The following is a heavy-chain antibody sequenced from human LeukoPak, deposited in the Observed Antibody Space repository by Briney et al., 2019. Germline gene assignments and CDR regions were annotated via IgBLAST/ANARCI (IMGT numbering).Heavy chain of an antibody. D-gene: IGHD2-8*01. J-gene: IGHJ3*02. CDR1: GYSFTSYW. V-gene: IGHV5-51*01. Sequence: GESLKTSCKGSGYSFTSYWIGWVRQMPGKGLEWMGIIYPGDSDTRYSPFFQGQVTISADKSISTAYLQWSSLKASDTAMYYCARQDRYCTNGVCYLDAFDIWGQGTMVTVSS. CDR3: ARQDRYCTNGVCYLDAFDI. CDR2: IYPGDSDT.